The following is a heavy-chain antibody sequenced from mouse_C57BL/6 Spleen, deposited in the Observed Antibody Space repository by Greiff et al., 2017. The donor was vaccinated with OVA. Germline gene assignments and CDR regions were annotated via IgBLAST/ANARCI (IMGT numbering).Heavy chain of an antibody. Sequence: VKLQQSGAELARPGASVKMSCKASGYTFTSYTMHWVKQRPGQGLEWIGYINPSSGYTKYNQKFKDKATLTADKSSSTAYMPLSSLTSEDSAVYYCARGSYEGYLAWFAYWGQGTLVTVSA. D-gene: IGHD2-3*01. CDR3: ARGSYEGYLAWFAY. CDR2: INPSSGYT. J-gene: IGHJ3*01. CDR1: GYTFTSYT. V-gene: IGHV1-4*01.